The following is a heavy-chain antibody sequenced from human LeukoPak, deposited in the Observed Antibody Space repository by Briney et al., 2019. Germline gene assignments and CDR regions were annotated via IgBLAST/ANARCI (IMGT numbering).Heavy chain of an antibody. J-gene: IGHJ4*02. D-gene: IGHD3-10*01. CDR3: TAGAGSYRIDY. CDR2: IWYDGGTK. Sequence: GKSLRLSCAASGFTFSSYGMHWVRQAPGKGLEWLAVIWYDGGTKHYADSVKGRFTISRDNSKNTLYLQMNSLRAEDTAVYYCTAGAGSYRIDYWGQGTLVIVSS. CDR1: GFTFSSYG. V-gene: IGHV3-33*01.